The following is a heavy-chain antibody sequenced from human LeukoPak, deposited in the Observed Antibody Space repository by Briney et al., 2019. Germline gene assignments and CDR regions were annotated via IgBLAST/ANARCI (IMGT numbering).Heavy chain of an antibody. CDR2: MNPNSGNT. Sequence: ASVKVSCKAPGYTFTSYDINWVRQATGQGLEWMGWMNPNSGNTGYAQKFQGRVTMTRNTSISTAYMELSSLRSEDTAVYYCARGLTDGYNYIYYYGMDVWGQGTTVTVSS. V-gene: IGHV1-8*01. CDR3: ARGLTDGYNYIYYYGMDV. J-gene: IGHJ6*02. D-gene: IGHD5-12*01. CDR1: GYTFTSYD.